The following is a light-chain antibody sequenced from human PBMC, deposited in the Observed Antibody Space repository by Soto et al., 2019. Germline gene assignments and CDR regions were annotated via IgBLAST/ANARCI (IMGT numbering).Light chain of an antibody. J-gene: IGLJ2*01. CDR2: STS. CDR3: VLYMGSGISV. Sequence: QTVVTQEPSFSVSPGGTVTLTCGLSSGSVSTSYYPSWYQQTPGQATRTLIYSTSSRSSGVPDRFSGSILGNKAALIITGDQADEEYYYYCVLYMGSGISVFGGGTKLTVL. CDR1: SGSVSTSYY. V-gene: IGLV8-61*01.